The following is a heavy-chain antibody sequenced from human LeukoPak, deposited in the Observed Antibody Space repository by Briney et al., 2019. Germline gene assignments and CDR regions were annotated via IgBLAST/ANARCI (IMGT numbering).Heavy chain of an antibody. Sequence: ASVKVSCKVSGYIFSELSMHWVRQAPGQGLEWMGGFNPEDGETFYAQKFQGRVTMTEDTSTDTAYMELSSLRSEDTAVYYCATSYSSGWYYFDYWGQGTLVTVSS. CDR1: GYIFSELS. J-gene: IGHJ4*02. CDR3: ATSYSSGWYYFDY. D-gene: IGHD6-19*01. CDR2: FNPEDGET. V-gene: IGHV1-24*01.